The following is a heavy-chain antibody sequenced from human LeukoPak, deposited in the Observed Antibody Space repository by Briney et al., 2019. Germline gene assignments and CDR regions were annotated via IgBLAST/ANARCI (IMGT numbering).Heavy chain of an antibody. CDR3: ARGVQYYYDSSGYHQYFDY. CDR1: GGSFSGYD. V-gene: IGHV4-34*01. J-gene: IGHJ4*02. CDR2: INHSGST. D-gene: IGHD3-22*01. Sequence: ADTLSLTCGVYGGSFSGYDWSWIREPPGKGLEWSGEINHSGSTNHNPSLKSRVTISVDTSKNQFSLKLSSVTAADTAVYYCARGVQYYYDSSGYHQYFDYWGQGTLVTVSS.